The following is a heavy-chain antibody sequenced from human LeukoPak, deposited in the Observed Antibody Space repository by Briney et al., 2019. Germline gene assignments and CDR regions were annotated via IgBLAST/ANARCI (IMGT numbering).Heavy chain of an antibody. CDR2: ISSSSSTI. CDR3: ARELSGYLDY. Sequence: TGGSLRLSCAASGFTFSSYSMNWVRQAPGKGLEWVSYISSSSSTIYYADSVKGRFTISRDNAKNSLYLQMNSLRAEDTAVYYCARELSGYLDYWGQGTLVTVSS. J-gene: IGHJ4*02. V-gene: IGHV3-48*01. D-gene: IGHD3-22*01. CDR1: GFTFSSYS.